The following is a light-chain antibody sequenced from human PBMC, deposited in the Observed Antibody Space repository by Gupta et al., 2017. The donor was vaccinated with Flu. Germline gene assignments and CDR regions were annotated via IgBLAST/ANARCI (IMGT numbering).Light chain of an antibody. J-gene: IGKJ2*02. CDR2: KIS. Sequence: DVVMTQTPLSSPVTLGQPASISCRSSQSLIHSDGTTYLSWLQQRPGQPPRLLIYKISNRCSGVPDRFSGSGAGTDFTLRINRVEAEDVGVYYCRQTKQFPRTFGQGTKMEIK. V-gene: IGKV2-24*01. CDR3: RQTKQFPRT. CDR1: QSLIHSDGTTY.